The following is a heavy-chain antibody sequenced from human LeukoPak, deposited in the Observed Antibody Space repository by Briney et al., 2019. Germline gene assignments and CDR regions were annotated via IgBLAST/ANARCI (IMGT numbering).Heavy chain of an antibody. J-gene: IGHJ5*02. Sequence: GGSLRLSCAASGFTFSSYEMNWVRQAPGKGLEWVSYISSSGSTIYYADSVKGRFTISRDNAKNSLYLQMNSLRAEDTAVYYCARENLGWFDPWGQGTLVTVSS. CDR1: GFTFSSYE. CDR3: ARENLGWFDP. CDR2: ISSSGSTI. V-gene: IGHV3-48*03.